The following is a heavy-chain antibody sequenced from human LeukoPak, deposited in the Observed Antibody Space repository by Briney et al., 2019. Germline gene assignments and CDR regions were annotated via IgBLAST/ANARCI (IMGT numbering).Heavy chain of an antibody. CDR3: AKDGGTVRIAAPGADY. Sequence: PSETLSLTCAVYGGSFSGYYWSWIRQPPGKGLEGIGEINHSGSTNYNPSLKSRVTISVDTSKNQVSLKVTSVTAADTAVYYCAKDGGTVRIAAPGADYWGQGTLVTVSS. CDR2: INHSGST. D-gene: IGHD6-13*01. V-gene: IGHV4-34*01. J-gene: IGHJ4*02. CDR1: GGSFSGYY.